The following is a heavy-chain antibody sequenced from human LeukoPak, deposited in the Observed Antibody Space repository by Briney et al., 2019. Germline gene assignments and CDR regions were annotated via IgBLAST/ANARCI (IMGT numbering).Heavy chain of an antibody. D-gene: IGHD2-2*01. J-gene: IGHJ5*02. CDR2: ISSSSSTI. V-gene: IGHV3-48*01. CDR1: GFTFSSYS. Sequence: GGSLRLSCAASGFTFSSYSMNWVSQAPGKGLEWVSYISSSSSTIYYADSVKGRFTISRDNAKNSLYLQMNSLRAEDTAVYYCARLRGYCSSTSCYFDPWGQGTLVTVSS. CDR3: ARLRGYCSSTSCYFDP.